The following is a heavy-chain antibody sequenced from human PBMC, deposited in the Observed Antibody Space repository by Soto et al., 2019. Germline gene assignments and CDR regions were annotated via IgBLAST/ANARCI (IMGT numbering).Heavy chain of an antibody. Sequence: GASVKVSCKASGYTFTGYYMHWVRQAPGQGLEWMGWINPNSGGTNYAQKFQGWVTMTRDTSISTAYMELSRLRSDDTAVYYCARDISDYYDSSGLGHFDYWGQGTLVPVSS. D-gene: IGHD3-22*01. V-gene: IGHV1-2*04. CDR3: ARDISDYYDSSGLGHFDY. J-gene: IGHJ4*02. CDR1: GYTFTGYY. CDR2: INPNSGGT.